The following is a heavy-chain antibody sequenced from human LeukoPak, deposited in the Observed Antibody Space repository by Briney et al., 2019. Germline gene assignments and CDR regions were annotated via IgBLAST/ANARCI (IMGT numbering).Heavy chain of an antibody. CDR2: VQSSGSP. D-gene: IGHD3-3*01. V-gene: IGHV4-59*01. Sequence: SETLSLTCTVSGDSISSYYWSWIRQPPGKGLEWIGHVQSSGSPNYNPSLKSRVAISVDTSKNQFSLELSSVTAADTAVYYCARAYVFTLFGVTTHSYFDYWGQGTLVTVSS. CDR3: ARAYVFTLFGVTTHSYFDY. CDR1: GDSISSYY. J-gene: IGHJ4*02.